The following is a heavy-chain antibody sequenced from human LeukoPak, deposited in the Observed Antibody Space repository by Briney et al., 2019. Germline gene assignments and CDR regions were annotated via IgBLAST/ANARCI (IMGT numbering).Heavy chain of an antibody. CDR3: ARDNREQQLVPPTFDY. J-gene: IGHJ4*02. V-gene: IGHV3-53*05. D-gene: IGHD6-13*01. Sequence: GGSLRLSCAASGFTVSSNYMSWVRQAPGKGLEWVPVIYSGGSTYYADSVKGRFTISRDNSKNTLYLQMNSLRAEDTAVYYCARDNREQQLVPPTFDYWGQGTLVTVSS. CDR2: IYSGGST. CDR1: GFTVSSNY.